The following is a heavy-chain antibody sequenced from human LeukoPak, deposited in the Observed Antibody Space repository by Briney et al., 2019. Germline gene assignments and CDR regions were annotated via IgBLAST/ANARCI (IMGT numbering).Heavy chain of an antibody. CDR1: GGSISSGSYY. Sequence: SETLSLTCTVSGGSISSGSYYWSWLRQPAGRGLEWIGRIYTSGSTNYNPSLKSRVTISVDTSKNQFSLKLSSVTAADTAVYYCARAKMVFGVVIEYYFDYWGQGPRVTVSS. CDR3: ARAKMVFGVVIEYYFDY. D-gene: IGHD3-3*01. J-gene: IGHJ4*02. CDR2: IYTSGST. V-gene: IGHV4-61*02.